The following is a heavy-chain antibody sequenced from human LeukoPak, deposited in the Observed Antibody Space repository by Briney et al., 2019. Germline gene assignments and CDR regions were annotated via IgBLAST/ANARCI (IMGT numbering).Heavy chain of an antibody. D-gene: IGHD3-10*01. J-gene: IGHJ4*02. CDR2: ISGSGGST. CDR3: ARTYYGSGSYYSGDFDY. CDR1: GFTFSSYA. V-gene: IGHV3-23*01. Sequence: PGGSLRLSCAASGFTFSSYAMSWVRQAPGKGLEWVSAISGSGGSTYYADSVKGRFTISRDNSKNTLYLQMNSLRAEDTAVYYCARTYYGSGSYYSGDFDYWCQGTLVTVSS.